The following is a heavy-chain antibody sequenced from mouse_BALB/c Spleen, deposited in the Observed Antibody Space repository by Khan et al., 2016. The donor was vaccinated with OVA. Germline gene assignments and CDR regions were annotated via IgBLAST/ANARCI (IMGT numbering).Heavy chain of an antibody. CDR1: GYSITSDYA. CDR3: ARDGARYNYAMDY. Sequence: EAQLQESGPGLVKPSQSLSLTCTVTGYSITSDYAWNWIRQFPGNTLEWMGYIRYSGSTNYNPSLKSRISITRDTSKNQFILQLNSVTTEDTATYYCARDGARYNYAMDYWGQGTSVTVSA. D-gene: IGHD1-1*02. CDR2: IRYSGST. J-gene: IGHJ4*01. V-gene: IGHV3-2*02.